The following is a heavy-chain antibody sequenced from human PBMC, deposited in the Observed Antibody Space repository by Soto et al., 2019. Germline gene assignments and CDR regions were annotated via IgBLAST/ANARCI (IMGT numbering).Heavy chain of an antibody. CDR3: ALDRSGYNLGWFDS. Sequence: EVQLVESGGGLAQPGGSLRLSCAASGFTFSTYSMNWVRQAPGKGLEWLSYISSTSNTVYHADSVKGRFTISRDNAENSLYLQMDSLRDEDTAVYYCALDRSGYNLGWFDSWGQGTLVTVSS. CDR2: ISSTSNTV. CDR1: GFTFSTYS. J-gene: IGHJ5*01. V-gene: IGHV3-48*02. D-gene: IGHD5-12*01.